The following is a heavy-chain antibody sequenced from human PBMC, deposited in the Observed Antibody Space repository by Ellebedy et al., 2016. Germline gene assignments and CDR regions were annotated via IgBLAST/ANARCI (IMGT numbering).Heavy chain of an antibody. V-gene: IGHV3-23*01. CDR1: GIAFSDFF. Sequence: GGSLRLXXAASGIAFSDFFMSWVRRAPGKGLEWVATISAGGEITYFADSVRGRFTISRDNSRNTLYLQMDSLRAEDTAIYYCRPGHYSSAWGQGTLVTVSS. D-gene: IGHD3-10*01. CDR3: RPGHYSSA. J-gene: IGHJ5*02. CDR2: ISAGGEIT.